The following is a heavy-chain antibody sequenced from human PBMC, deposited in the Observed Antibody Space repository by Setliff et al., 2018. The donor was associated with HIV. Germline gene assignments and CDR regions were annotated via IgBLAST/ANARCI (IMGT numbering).Heavy chain of an antibody. D-gene: IGHD3-3*01. Sequence: HPGGSLRLSCAASGFSFGGYWMSWVRQAPGKGLEWVANIKQDGSEKYYVDSVKGRFTISRDNAKNSLYLQMHSLRVEDTAIYYCARDYTFWSGHPYYFDYWGQGTLVTVSS. CDR3: ARDYTFWSGHPYYFDY. CDR2: IKQDGSEK. V-gene: IGHV3-7*01. CDR1: GFSFGGYW. J-gene: IGHJ4*02.